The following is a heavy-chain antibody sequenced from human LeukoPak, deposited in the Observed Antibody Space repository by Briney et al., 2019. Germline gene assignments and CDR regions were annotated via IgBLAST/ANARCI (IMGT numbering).Heavy chain of an antibody. D-gene: IGHD3-10*01. V-gene: IGHV4-39*07. J-gene: IGHJ2*01. CDR3: ARVRYGSGLIGYFDL. CDR2: MYYSGST. CDR1: GGSISSSNYY. Sequence: SETLSLTCTVSGGSISSSNYYWGWIRQPPGKGLEWIGSMYYSGSTYYNPSLRSRVTISVDTSKNQFSLKLSSVTAADTAVYYCARVRYGSGLIGYFDLWGRGTLVTVSS.